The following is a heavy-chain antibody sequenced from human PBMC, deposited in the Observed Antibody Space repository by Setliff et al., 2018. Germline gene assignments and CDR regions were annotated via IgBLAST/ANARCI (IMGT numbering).Heavy chain of an antibody. CDR1: GHTFTSYY. CDR3: AREDLRLGAFDI. D-gene: IGHD2-21*01. J-gene: IGHJ3*02. CDR2: INPSGGST. V-gene: IGHV1-46*01. Sequence: ASVKVSCKASGHTFTSYYMHWVRQAPGQGLEWMGIINPSGGSTSYAQKFQGRVTMTRDTSTSTVYMELSSLRSEDTAVYYCAREDLRLGAFDIWGQGTMVTVSS.